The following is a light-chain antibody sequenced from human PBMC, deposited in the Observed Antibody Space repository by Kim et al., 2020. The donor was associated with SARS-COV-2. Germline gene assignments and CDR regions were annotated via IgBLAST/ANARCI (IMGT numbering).Light chain of an antibody. J-gene: IGKJ2*01. CDR3: QQYNKWPPYT. Sequence: VCPGERATLSCRASQSVRNNLAWYQQKPGQAPRLLIYGASTRATGIPARFSGSGSGTEFTLTISSLQSEDFALYYCQQYNKWPPYTFGQGTKLEI. CDR1: QSVRNN. CDR2: GAS. V-gene: IGKV3-15*01.